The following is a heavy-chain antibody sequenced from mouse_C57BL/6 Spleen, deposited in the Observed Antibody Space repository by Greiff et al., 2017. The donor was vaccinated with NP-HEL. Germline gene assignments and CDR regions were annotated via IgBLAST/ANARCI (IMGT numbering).Heavy chain of an antibody. J-gene: IGHJ3*01. V-gene: IGHV2-2*01. D-gene: IGHD2-4*01. CDR1: GFSLTSYG. Sequence: VQLQQSGPGLVQPSQSLSITCTVSGFSLTSYGVHWVRQSPGKGLEWLGVIWSGGSTDYNAAFISRLSISKDNSKSQVFFKMNSLQADDNAIYYCARNYYEGFAYWGQGTLVTVSA. CDR2: IWSGGST. CDR3: ARNYYEGFAY.